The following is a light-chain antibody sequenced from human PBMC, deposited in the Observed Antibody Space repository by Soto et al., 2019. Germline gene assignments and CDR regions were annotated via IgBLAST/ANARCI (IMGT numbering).Light chain of an antibody. CDR1: HDIGNS. CDR3: QKSDHLPL. V-gene: IGKV1-33*01. CDR2: DAY. Sequence: DSQMTQSPSSLSASVGDRVTITCQASHDIGNSLNWYQGKPGQAPKLVIYDAYNLETGVPSTFSGSGYGTHFTFTISSLRPEDIATYYCQKSDHLPLFGPGTKVDIK. J-gene: IGKJ3*01.